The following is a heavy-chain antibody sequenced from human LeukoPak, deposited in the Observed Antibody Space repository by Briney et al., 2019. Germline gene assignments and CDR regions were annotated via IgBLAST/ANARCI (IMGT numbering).Heavy chain of an antibody. CDR3: AREIFAGRPGRFDS. CDR2: IYYSGST. J-gene: IGHJ4*02. V-gene: IGHV4-39*07. CDR1: GGSISSSSYY. D-gene: IGHD6-6*01. Sequence: SETLSLTCTVSGGSISSSSYYWGWIRQPPGKGLEWIGSIYYSGSTYYNPSLKSRVTISVDTSKNQFSLKLTSVTAADTAVYFCAREIFAGRPGRFDSWGQGTLVSVSS.